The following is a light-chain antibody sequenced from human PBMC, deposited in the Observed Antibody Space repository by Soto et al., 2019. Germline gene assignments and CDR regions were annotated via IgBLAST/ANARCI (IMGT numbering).Light chain of an antibody. CDR1: QSISSW. J-gene: IGKJ4*01. CDR2: AAS. V-gene: IGKV1-39*01. CDR3: QQSYSNPRT. Sequence: IEMTQSPSTRSAWGADRVTITCRASQSISSWLAWYQQKPGKAPKLLIYAASSLQSGVPSRFSGSGSGTDFTLTISSLQPEDFATYYCQQSYSNPRTFGGGTKVGT.